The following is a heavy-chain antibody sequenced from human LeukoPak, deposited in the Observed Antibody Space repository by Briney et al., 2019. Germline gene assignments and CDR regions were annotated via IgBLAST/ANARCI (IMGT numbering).Heavy chain of an antibody. CDR3: ARKRIAARPTPRQHSWFDP. D-gene: IGHD6-6*01. CDR2: IYYRGST. CDR1: GGSISSSSYY. J-gene: IGHJ5*02. Sequence: PSETLSLTCTVSGGSISSSSYYWGWIRQPPGKGLEWIGRIYYRGSTYYNPSLKSRVTISVDTSKNQFSLKLRSVTAADTSVYYCARKRIAARPTPRQHSWFDPWGQGTLVTVSS. V-gene: IGHV4-39*01.